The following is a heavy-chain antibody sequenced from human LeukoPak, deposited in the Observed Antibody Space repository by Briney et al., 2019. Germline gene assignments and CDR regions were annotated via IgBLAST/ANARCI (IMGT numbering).Heavy chain of an antibody. D-gene: IGHD4-17*01. CDR2: ISSRSSSI. CDR1: GFTFSSYS. CDR3: ARGATVNAFDI. V-gene: IGHV3-21*01. Sequence: GGSLRLSCAASGFTFSSYSMNWVRQAPGKGLEWVSSISSRSSSIYYADSVKGRFTISRDNAKNSLYLQMNSLRAEDTAVYYCARGATVNAFDIWGQGTMVTVSS. J-gene: IGHJ3*02.